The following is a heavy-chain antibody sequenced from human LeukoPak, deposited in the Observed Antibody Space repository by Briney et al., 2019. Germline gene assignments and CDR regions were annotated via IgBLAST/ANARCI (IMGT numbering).Heavy chain of an antibody. D-gene: IGHD2-15*01. CDR3: ARVSRWWYDSLDY. CDR1: GYTFTGYY. Sequence: ASVKVSCKASGYTFTGYYMHWVRQAPGQGLEWMGWINPNSGGTNYAQKFQGRVTMTRDTSISTVYMELSRLRSDDTAVYYCARVSRWWYDSLDYWGQGTLVTVSS. CDR2: INPNSGGT. J-gene: IGHJ4*02. V-gene: IGHV1-2*02.